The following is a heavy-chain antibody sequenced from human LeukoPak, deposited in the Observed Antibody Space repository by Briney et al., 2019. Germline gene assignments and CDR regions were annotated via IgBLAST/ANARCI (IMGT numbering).Heavy chain of an antibody. D-gene: IGHD5-18*01. CDR1: GGTFSSHT. CDR3: ARDLVDTAIKLDY. V-gene: IGHV1-69*04. Sequence: SVKVSCKASGGTFSSHTISWVRQAPGQGLEWMGRIIPILGIANYAQKFQGRVTITADKSTSTAYMELSSLRSEDTAVYYCARDLVDTAIKLDYWGQGTLVTVSS. J-gene: IGHJ4*02. CDR2: IIPILGIA.